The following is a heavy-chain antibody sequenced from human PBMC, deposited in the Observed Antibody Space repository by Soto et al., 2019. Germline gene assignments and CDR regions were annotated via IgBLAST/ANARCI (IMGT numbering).Heavy chain of an antibody. CDR1: GFTLSSYA. D-gene: IGHD2-2*01. CDR2: ISYDGSNK. J-gene: IGHJ4*02. V-gene: IGHV3-30-3*01. Sequence: GGSLRLSCAASGFTLSSYAMHWVRQAPGKGLEWVAVISYDGSNKYYADSVKGRFTISRDNSKNTLYLQMNSLRAEDTAVYYCARAIRGSSTSCYDYWGQGTLVTVSS. CDR3: ARAIRGSSTSCYDY.